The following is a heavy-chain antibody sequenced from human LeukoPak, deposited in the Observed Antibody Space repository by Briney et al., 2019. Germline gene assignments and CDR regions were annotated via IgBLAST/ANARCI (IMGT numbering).Heavy chain of an antibody. V-gene: IGHV3-66*02. CDR2: IYSGGDT. D-gene: IGHD6-13*01. CDR1: GFTVSSNY. J-gene: IGHJ4*02. Sequence: PGGSLRLSCAASGFTVSSNYMNWVRQAPGKGLEWVSIIYSGGDTHYADSVKGRFTISRDNSKNTLYLQMNSLRPEDTAVYYCTRGPGSTWYSDYWGQGTLVTVSS. CDR3: TRGPGSTWYSDY.